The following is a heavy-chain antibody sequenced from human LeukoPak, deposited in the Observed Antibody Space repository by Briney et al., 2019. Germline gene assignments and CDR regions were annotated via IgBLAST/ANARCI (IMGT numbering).Heavy chain of an antibody. Sequence: PSETLSLTCTVSGGSISSGSYYWGWIRQPPGKGLEWIGSIYYSGSTYYNPSLKSRVTISVDTSKNQFSLKLSSVTAADTAVYYCAGHSSAYYYYGMDVWGQGTTVTVSS. CDR3: AGHSSAYYYYGMDV. J-gene: IGHJ6*02. D-gene: IGHD2-2*01. CDR2: IYYSGST. CDR1: GGSISSGSYY. V-gene: IGHV4-39*01.